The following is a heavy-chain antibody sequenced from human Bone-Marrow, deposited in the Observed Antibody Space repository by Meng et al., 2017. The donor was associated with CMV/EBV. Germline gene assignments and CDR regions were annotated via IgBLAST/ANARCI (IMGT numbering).Heavy chain of an antibody. J-gene: IGHJ6*02. CDR3: ARGILIAAAGTNYYYGMDV. CDR2: IYYSGTT. CDR1: GDSIRRSTYY. Sequence: GSLRLSCTVSGDSIRRSTYYWGWIRQPPGKGLEWIGSIYYSGTTYYNPSLKSRVTISVDTSKNQFSLKLSSVTAADTAVYYCARGILIAAAGTNYYYGMDVWGQGTTVTVSS. V-gene: IGHV4-39*07. D-gene: IGHD6-13*01.